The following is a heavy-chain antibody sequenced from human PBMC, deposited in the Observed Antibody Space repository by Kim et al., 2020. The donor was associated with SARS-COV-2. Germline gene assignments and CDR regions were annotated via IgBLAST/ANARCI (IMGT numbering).Heavy chain of an antibody. J-gene: IGHJ4*02. D-gene: IGHD3-22*01. Sequence: GGSLRLSCAASGLTFSSYTMDWVRQAPGKGLEWLSSISSSSNYIYYADSVRGRFTVSRDNAKNSLYLQMKSLRAEDTAVYYCARDASSGYQYWLDYWGQG. CDR2: ISSSSNYI. CDR3: ARDASSGYQYWLDY. V-gene: IGHV3-21*06. CDR1: GLTFSSYT.